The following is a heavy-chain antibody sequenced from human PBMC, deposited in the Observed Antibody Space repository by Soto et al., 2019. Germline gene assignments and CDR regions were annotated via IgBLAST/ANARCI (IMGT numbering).Heavy chain of an antibody. CDR2: ISSSSSYI. V-gene: IGHV3-21*01. Sequence: GGSLRLSCAASGFTFSSYSMNWVRQAPGKGLEWVSSISSSSSYIYYADSVKGRFTISRDNAKNSLYLQMNSLRAEDTAVYYCARGEEPYGDYRRAFDYWGQGTLVTVSS. D-gene: IGHD4-17*01. CDR3: ARGEEPYGDYRRAFDY. J-gene: IGHJ4*02. CDR1: GFTFSSYS.